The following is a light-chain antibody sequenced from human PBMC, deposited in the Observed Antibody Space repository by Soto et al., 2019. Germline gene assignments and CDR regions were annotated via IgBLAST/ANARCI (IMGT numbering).Light chain of an antibody. CDR2: EVS. CDR3: SSYTSSNTLV. CDR1: SSDVGAYNY. J-gene: IGLJ2*01. Sequence: QSVLTQPASVSGSPGQSITISRTGTSSDVGAYNYVSWYQQHPGKAPKLMIFEVSDRPSGVSNRFSGSKSGNTASLTISGLQAEDEADYYCSSYTSSNTLVFGGGTKLTVL. V-gene: IGLV2-14*01.